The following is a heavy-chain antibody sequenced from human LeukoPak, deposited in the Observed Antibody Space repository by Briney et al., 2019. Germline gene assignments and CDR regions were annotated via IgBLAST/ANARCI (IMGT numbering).Heavy chain of an antibody. CDR2: INPNSGGT. CDR1: GYAFTRYY. CDR3: ARDGGGPDY. D-gene: IGHD2-15*01. J-gene: IGHJ4*02. Sequence: ASVKVSRKASGYAFTRYYIHWVRQAPGQGLEWMGWINPNSGGTNYAQKFQGRFTMTRDTSNNTAYMEVTRLRYDDTAVYYCARDGGGPDYWGQGTLVTVFS. V-gene: IGHV1-2*02.